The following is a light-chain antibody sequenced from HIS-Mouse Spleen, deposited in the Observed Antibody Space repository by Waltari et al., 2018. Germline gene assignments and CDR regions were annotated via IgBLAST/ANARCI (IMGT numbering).Light chain of an antibody. CDR2: QDS. CDR3: QAWDSSTAV. V-gene: IGLV3-1*01. Sequence: SYELTQPPSVSVSPGQTASITCPGDKLGDKYACWYQQKPCQSPVLVIYQDSKRPSVIPERFSGSNSGNTATLTISGTQAMDEADYYCQAWDSSTAVFGGGTKLTVL. CDR1: KLGDKY. J-gene: IGLJ2*01.